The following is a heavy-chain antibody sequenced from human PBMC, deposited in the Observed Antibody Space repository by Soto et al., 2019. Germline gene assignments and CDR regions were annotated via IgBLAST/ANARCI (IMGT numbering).Heavy chain of an antibody. CDR1: GFTFSGYA. D-gene: IGHD2-15*01. CDR3: AKEVVRLGAGGNYFDY. Sequence: QVQLVESGGGVVQPGRSLRLSCAASGFTFSGYAMHWVRQAPGKGLEWVAFISYDGGNKYYLDSVRGRFTISRDNSRNTLYLQMNSLRAEDTAVYYCAKEVVRLGAGGNYFDYWGQGTLVTVSS. CDR2: ISYDGGNK. J-gene: IGHJ4*02. V-gene: IGHV3-30*18.